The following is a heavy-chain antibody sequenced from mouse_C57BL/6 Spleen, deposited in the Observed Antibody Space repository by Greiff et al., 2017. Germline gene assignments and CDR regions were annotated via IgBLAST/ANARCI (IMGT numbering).Heavy chain of an antibody. J-gene: IGHJ3*01. D-gene: IGHD2-2*01. Sequence: QVQLQQSGPELVKPGASVKISCKASGYAFSSSWMNWVKQRPGKGLEWIGRIYPGDGDTNYNGKFKGKATLTADKSSSTAYMQLSSLTSEDSAVYFCARCGYEAYWGQGTLVTVSA. CDR3: ARCGYEAY. CDR2: IYPGDGDT. V-gene: IGHV1-82*01. CDR1: GYAFSSSW.